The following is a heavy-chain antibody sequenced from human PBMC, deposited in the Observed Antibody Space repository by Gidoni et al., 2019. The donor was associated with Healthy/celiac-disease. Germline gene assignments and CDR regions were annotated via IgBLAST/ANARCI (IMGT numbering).Heavy chain of an antibody. J-gene: IGHJ5*02. Sequence: QVQLQESGPGLVKPSQTLSLTCTVSGGSISSGSYYWSWIRQPAGKGLEWIGRIYTSGSTNYNPSLKSRATISVDTSKNQFSLKLSSVTAADTAVYYCARGNVRNWFDPWGQGTLVTVSS. V-gene: IGHV4-61*02. CDR3: ARGNVRNWFDP. CDR2: IYTSGST. D-gene: IGHD1-1*01. CDR1: GGSISSGSYY.